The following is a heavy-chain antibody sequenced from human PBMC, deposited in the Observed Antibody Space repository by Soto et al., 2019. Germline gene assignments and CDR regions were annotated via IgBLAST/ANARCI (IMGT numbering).Heavy chain of an antibody. J-gene: IGHJ6*02. Sequence: PSETLSLTCAVSGYSISSGYYWGWIRQPPGKGLEWIGSIYHSGSTYYNPSLKSRVTISVDTSKNQFSLKLSSVTAADTAVYYCARVLGYYGMDVWGQGTTVTVSS. CDR1: GYSISSGYY. V-gene: IGHV4-38-2*01. CDR3: ARVLGYYGMDV. CDR2: IYHSGST.